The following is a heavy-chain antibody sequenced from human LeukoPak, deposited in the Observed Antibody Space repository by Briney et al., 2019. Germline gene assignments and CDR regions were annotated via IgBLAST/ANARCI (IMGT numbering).Heavy chain of an antibody. Sequence: GGSLRLSCAPSGFTFDDYAMHWVRRAPGEGLEGVSGISWNSGSIGYADSVKGRFTISRDNAKNSLYLQMNSLRAEDTALYYCAKDSYQYSSSTIDYWGQGTLVTVSS. CDR2: ISWNSGSI. CDR3: AKDSYQYSSSTIDY. CDR1: GFTFDDYA. J-gene: IGHJ4*02. D-gene: IGHD6-6*01. V-gene: IGHV3-9*01.